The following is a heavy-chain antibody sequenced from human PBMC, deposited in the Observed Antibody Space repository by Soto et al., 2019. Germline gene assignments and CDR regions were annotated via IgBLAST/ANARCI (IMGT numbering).Heavy chain of an antibody. CDR1: GFTFSSYS. D-gene: IGHD3-10*01. CDR2: ISSSSSTI. V-gene: IGHV3-48*04. Sequence: GGSLRLSCAASGFTFSSYSMNWVRQAPGKGLEWVSNISSSSSTIYYADSVKGRFTITRDNAKNSLYLQLDSLRAEDTALYYCVRSGDYRSGSYWYFFDYWGQGTLVTVSS. J-gene: IGHJ4*02. CDR3: VRSGDYRSGSYWYFFDY.